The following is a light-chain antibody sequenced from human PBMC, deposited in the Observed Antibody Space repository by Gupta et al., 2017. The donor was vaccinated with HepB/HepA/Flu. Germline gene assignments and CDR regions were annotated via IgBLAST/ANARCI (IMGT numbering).Light chain of an antibody. CDR2: AAS. CDR3: QKCDCTPRN. J-gene: IGKJ2*02. V-gene: IGKV1-39*01. CDR1: QSISSY. Sequence: DIKLTQSPSSLSASVADRVTITCRASQSISSYLNWYQQKPGIAPKLLIDAASSVQSGVPSRFSRSGSGTDFTLNISRLQPEDFATYYCQKCDCTPRNFGQGNTLEIK.